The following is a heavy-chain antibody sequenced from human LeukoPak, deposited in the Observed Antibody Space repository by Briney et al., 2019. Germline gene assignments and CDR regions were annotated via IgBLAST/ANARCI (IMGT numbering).Heavy chain of an antibody. Sequence: SETLSLTCAVSGYSISSGYYWGWIRQPPGKGLEWIGSIYHSGSTYYNPSLKSRVTISVDRSKNQFSLKLSSVTAADTAVYYCARGYGRGGYYYYYGMDVWGKGTTVTVSS. CDR3: ARGYGRGGYYYYYGMDV. CDR1: GYSISSGYY. J-gene: IGHJ6*04. V-gene: IGHV4-38-2*01. D-gene: IGHD5-12*01. CDR2: IYHSGST.